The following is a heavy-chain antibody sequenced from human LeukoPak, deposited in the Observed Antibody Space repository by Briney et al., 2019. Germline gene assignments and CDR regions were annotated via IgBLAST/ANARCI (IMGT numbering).Heavy chain of an antibody. CDR2: IYPGDSDT. D-gene: IGHD3-10*01. CDR1: GYSFTSYW. Sequence: GESLKISCKGSGYSFTSYWIGWVRQMPGKGLEWMGIIYPGDSDTRYSPSFQGQVTISADKSISTAYLQWSSLKASDTAMYYCARIGEPYYYGSGFYFDYWGQGTLVTVSS. J-gene: IGHJ4*02. CDR3: ARIGEPYYYGSGFYFDY. V-gene: IGHV5-51*01.